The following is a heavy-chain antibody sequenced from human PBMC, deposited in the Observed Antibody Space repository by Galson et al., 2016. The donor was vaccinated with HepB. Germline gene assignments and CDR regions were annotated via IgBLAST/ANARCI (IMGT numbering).Heavy chain of an antibody. Sequence: SLRLSCAVSGFIFNKYGMSWVRQAPGKGLEWVSSISGSGGCTHFATSVKGRFVISRDNSRNILYLQMTGLRAEDTAVYYCAKDMTYWFGSGTSYKKTCDYWGRGTLVTVSS. CDR1: GFIFNKYG. V-gene: IGHV3-23*01. D-gene: IGHD3-10*01. CDR3: AKDMTYWFGSGTSYKKTCDY. CDR2: ISGSGGCT. J-gene: IGHJ4*02.